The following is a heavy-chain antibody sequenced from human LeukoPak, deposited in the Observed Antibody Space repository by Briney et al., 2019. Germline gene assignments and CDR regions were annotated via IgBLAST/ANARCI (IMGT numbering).Heavy chain of an antibody. CDR1: GGSFSGYY. CDR2: INHSGST. CDR3: ARVVRGLDY. J-gene: IGHJ4*02. D-gene: IGHD3-10*01. V-gene: IGHV4-34*01. Sequence: SETLSLTCAVYGGSFSGYYWSWIRQPPGKGLEWIGEINHSGSTNYNPSLKSRVTISVDTSKNQFSLKLSSVTAADTAVYYCARVVRGLDYWGQGTLVNVSS.